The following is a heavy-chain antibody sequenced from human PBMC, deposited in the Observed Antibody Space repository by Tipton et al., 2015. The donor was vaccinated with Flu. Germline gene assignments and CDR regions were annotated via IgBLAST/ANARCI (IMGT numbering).Heavy chain of an antibody. CDR3: AREKDSSGSEYFQH. CDR1: GASISSRSYY. J-gene: IGHJ1*01. Sequence: TLSLTCTVSGASISSRSYYWGWIRQPPGKGLEWIGCIYSSGSTYYNPSLKSRVTISLDTSKNQFSLKLSSVTAADTAVYCCAREKDSSGSEYFQHWGQGTLVTVSS. D-gene: IGHD6-19*01. V-gene: IGHV4-39*07. CDR2: IYSSGST.